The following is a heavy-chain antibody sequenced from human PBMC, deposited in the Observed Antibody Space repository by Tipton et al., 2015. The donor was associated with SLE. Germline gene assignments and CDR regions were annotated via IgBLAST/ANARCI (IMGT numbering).Heavy chain of an antibody. CDR2: IHDSGAT. V-gene: IGHV4-31*03. J-gene: IGHJ4*02. CDR1: GGSIRSGDYY. CDR3: SRLLGASFDF. Sequence: TLSLTCTVSGGSIRSGDYYWSWIRQHPGKGLEWIGYIHDSGATFYNPSLRSRIAISVDTSQNQFSLRLTSVTAADTAVYYCSRLLGASFDFWGQGILVTVSS.